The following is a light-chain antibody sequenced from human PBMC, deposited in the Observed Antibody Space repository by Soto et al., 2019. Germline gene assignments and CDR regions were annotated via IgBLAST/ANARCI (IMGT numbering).Light chain of an antibody. CDR3: QQYNNWPLT. J-gene: IGKJ4*01. CDR2: GAS. Sequence: EIVMTQSPATLSVSPGERATLSYRASQSVSSNLAWYQQKPGQAPNLLIYGASTRATGIPARFSGSGSGTEFTLTISSLQSEDFAVYYCQQYNNWPLTFGGGTKVDIK. CDR1: QSVSSN. V-gene: IGKV3-15*01.